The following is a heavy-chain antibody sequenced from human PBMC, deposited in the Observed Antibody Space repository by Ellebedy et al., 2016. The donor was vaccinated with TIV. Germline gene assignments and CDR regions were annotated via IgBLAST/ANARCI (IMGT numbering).Heavy chain of an antibody. CDR2: IAVGGDKT. J-gene: IGHJ4*02. CDR1: GFTLTNSA. V-gene: IGHV1-58*02. Sequence: AASVQVSCKASGFTLTNSAIQWVRQPRRHRPEWIGWIAVGGDKTHYAEKFQVRVTITRDMSTSTAYMELSSLRSDGTAIYYCAALPTYWGQGTLVTVSS. CDR3: AALPTY.